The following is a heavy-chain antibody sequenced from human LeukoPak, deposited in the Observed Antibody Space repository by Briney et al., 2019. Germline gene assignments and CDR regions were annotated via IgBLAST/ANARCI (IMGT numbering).Heavy chain of an antibody. D-gene: IGHD3-22*01. V-gene: IGHV4-31*03. CDR1: GSSISSGDYH. Sequence: PLQTLSLTCTVSGSSISSGDYHWSWIRQHPGKGLKWIGYISYSGSTYYNPSLKSRITISVDTSKNQFSLKLRSVTAADTAVYYCARDFGTLDYDSSGYLDAFDIWGQGTMVTVSS. J-gene: IGHJ3*02. CDR2: ISYSGST. CDR3: ARDFGTLDYDSSGYLDAFDI.